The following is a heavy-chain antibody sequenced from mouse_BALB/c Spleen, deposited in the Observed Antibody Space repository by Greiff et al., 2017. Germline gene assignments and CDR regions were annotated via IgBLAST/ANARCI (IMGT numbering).Heavy chain of an antibody. CDR2: ISSGGST. V-gene: IGHV5-6-5*01. J-gene: IGHJ3*01. Sequence: EVNLVESGGGLVKPGGSLKLSCAASGFTFSSYAMSWVRQTPEKRLEWVASISSGGSTYYPDSVKGRFTISRDNARNILYLQMSSLRSEDTAMYYCARGERLRQGFAYWGQGTLVTVSA. D-gene: IGHD2-4*01. CDR1: GFTFSSYA. CDR3: ARGERLRQGFAY.